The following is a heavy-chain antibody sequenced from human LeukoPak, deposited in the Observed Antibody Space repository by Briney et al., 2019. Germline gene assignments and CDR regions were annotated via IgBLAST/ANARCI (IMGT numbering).Heavy chain of an antibody. CDR1: GYTFTGYY. J-gene: IGHJ4*02. Sequence: ASVKVSCKASGYTFTGYYMHWVRQAPGQGLEWMGRINPNSGGTNYAQKFQGRVTMTRNTSISTAYMELSSLRSEDTAVYYCARGWRPFYCSSTSCYMWYFDYWGQGTLVTVSS. CDR3: ARGWRPFYCSSTSCYMWYFDY. V-gene: IGHV1-2*06. CDR2: INPNSGGT. D-gene: IGHD2-2*02.